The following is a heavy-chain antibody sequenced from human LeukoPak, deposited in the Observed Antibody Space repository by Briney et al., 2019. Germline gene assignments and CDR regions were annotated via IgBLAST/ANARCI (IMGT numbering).Heavy chain of an antibody. J-gene: IGHJ3*02. CDR1: GYTFTSYA. CDR3: ARDNDPLDISIAAAGTGAAFDI. Sequence: ASVKVSCKASGYTFTSYAMNWVRQAPGQGLEWMGWINTNTGNPTYAQGFTGRFVFSLDTSVSTAYLQISSLKAEDTAVYYCARDNDPLDISIAAAGTGAAFDIWGQGTMVTVSS. D-gene: IGHD6-13*01. V-gene: IGHV7-4-1*02. CDR2: INTNTGNP.